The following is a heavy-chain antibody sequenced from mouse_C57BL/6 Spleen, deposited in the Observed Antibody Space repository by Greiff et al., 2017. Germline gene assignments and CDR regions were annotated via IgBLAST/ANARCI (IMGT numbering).Heavy chain of an antibody. CDR2: INPNNGGT. J-gene: IGHJ3*01. CDR1: GYTFTDYY. CDR3: ARYYSNYLLAWFAY. Sequence: VQLQQSGPELVKPGASVKISCKASGYTFTDYYMNWVKQSHGKSLEWIGDINPNNGGTSYNQKFKGKATLTVDKSSSTAYMELRSLTSEDSAVYYCARYYSNYLLAWFAYWGQGTLVTVSA. D-gene: IGHD2-5*01. V-gene: IGHV1-26*01.